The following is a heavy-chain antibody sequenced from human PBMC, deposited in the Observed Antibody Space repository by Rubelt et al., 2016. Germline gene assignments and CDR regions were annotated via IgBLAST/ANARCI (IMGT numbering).Heavy chain of an antibody. CDR3: ARVVDTAELVVDI. D-gene: IGHD5-18*01. V-gene: IGHV4-59*08. CDR1: GGSISSYY. CDR2: IYYSGST. J-gene: IGHJ3*02. Sequence: QLQLQESGPGLVKPSETLSLTCTVSGGSISSYYWSWIRQPPGKGLEWIGYIYYSGSTNYNPSLKSRVTIAVDTSRNQFSLKLSSVTAADTAVYYCARVVDTAELVVDIWGQGTMVTVSS.